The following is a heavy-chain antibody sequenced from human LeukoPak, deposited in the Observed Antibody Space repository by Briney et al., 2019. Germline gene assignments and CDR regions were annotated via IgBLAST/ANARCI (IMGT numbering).Heavy chain of an antibody. CDR1: GFTFSSYS. CDR3: AKDLAVAGTYYFDY. J-gene: IGHJ4*02. Sequence: GGSLRLSCAASGFTFSSYSVNWVRQAPGKGLEWVSSISSSSSYIYYADSVKGRFTISRDNSKNTLYLQMDSLRAEDTAIYYCAKDLAVAGTYYFDYWGQGTLVTVSS. V-gene: IGHV3-21*04. CDR2: ISSSSSYI. D-gene: IGHD6-19*01.